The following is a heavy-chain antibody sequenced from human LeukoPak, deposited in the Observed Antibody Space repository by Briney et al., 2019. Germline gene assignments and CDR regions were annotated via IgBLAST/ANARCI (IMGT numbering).Heavy chain of an antibody. CDR3: ARIAAAGNRRLNY. Sequence: ASVKVSCKASGYTFTSYDINWVRQATGQGLEWMGWMNPNSGNTGYAQKFQGRITMTRNTSISTAYMELSSPTSEDTAAYYCARIAAAGNRRLNYWGQGTLVTVSS. V-gene: IGHV1-8*01. CDR2: MNPNSGNT. J-gene: IGHJ4*02. CDR1: GYTFTSYD. D-gene: IGHD6-13*01.